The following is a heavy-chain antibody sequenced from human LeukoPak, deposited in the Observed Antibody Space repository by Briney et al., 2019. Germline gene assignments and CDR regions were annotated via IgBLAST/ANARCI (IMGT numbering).Heavy chain of an antibody. Sequence: SETLSLTCAVYGGSFIGFHWNWIRQPPGKGLEWIGDINHSGSTNYNPSLTSRVTMSVDTSKNQFSLKLSSVTAADTAVYYCARGAPDQKYSSSSKFDYWGQGTLVTVSS. CDR1: GGSFIGFH. J-gene: IGHJ4*02. CDR2: INHSGST. V-gene: IGHV4-34*01. D-gene: IGHD6-13*01. CDR3: ARGAPDQKYSSSSKFDY.